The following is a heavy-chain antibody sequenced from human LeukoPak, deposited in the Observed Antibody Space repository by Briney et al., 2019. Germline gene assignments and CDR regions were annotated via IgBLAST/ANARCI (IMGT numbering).Heavy chain of an antibody. CDR1: GFTFSDYC. D-gene: IGHD2-8*01. J-gene: IGHJ4*02. CDR3: ASERECTNGVCYTTHY. V-gene: IGHV3-11*04. Sequence: GGSLRLSCAASGFTFSDYCMSWIRQAPGKGLEWVSYISSSGSTIYYADSVKGRFTISRDNAKNSLYLQMNSLRAEDTAVYYCASERECTNGVCYTTHYWGQGTLVTVSS. CDR2: ISSSGSTI.